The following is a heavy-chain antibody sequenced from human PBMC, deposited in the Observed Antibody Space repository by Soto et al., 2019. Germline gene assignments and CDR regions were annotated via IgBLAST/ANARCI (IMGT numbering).Heavy chain of an antibody. V-gene: IGHV3-9*01. D-gene: IGHD4-17*01. Sequence: EVQLVESGGGLVQPGRSLRLSCAASGFTFDDYAMHWVRQAPWKGLEWVSGISWNSGSIGYADSVKGRFTISRDNAKNSLYLQMNSLRAADTALYYCAKGADYGDYRPRFDYWGQGTLVTVSS. J-gene: IGHJ4*02. CDR2: ISWNSGSI. CDR3: AKGADYGDYRPRFDY. CDR1: GFTFDDYA.